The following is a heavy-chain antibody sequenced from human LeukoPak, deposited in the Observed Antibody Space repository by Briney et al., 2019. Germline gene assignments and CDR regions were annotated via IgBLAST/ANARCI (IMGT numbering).Heavy chain of an antibody. CDR1: GGSISSRSDY. J-gene: IGHJ6*03. Sequence: SGTLSLTCTVSGGSISSRSDYWGWIRQTPGKGLEWIGNLDSSGSTYYNPSLKSRVTISVGTSKNQFSLNLRSVTAADTAIYFCSRSHDYGGLYFYYYMDVWGKGTTVTVSS. V-gene: IGHV4-39*01. CDR3: SRSHDYGGLYFYYYMDV. D-gene: IGHD4-23*01. CDR2: LDSSGST.